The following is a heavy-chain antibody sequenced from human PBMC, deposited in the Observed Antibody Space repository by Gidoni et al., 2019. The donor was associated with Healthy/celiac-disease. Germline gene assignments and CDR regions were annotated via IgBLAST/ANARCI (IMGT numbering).Heavy chain of an antibody. Sequence: EINHSGSTNYNPSLKSRVTISVDTSKNQFSLKLSSVTAADTAVYYWARGAYYYGSGSYYKGVSYFDYWGQGTLVTVSS. CDR3: ARGAYYYGSGSYYKGVSYFDY. J-gene: IGHJ4*02. V-gene: IGHV4-34*01. CDR2: INHSGST. D-gene: IGHD3-10*01.